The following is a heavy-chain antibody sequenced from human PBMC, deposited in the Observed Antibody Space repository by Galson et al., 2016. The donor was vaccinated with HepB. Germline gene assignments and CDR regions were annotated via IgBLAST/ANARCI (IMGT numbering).Heavy chain of an antibody. D-gene: IGHD3-9*01. CDR2: ILPDFGTA. Sequence: SCKASGYTFTNYGINWVRQAPGQGLEWMGGILPDFGTANYAQKFQGRLTITADISTNTAYLELSSLRSEDTAVYYCARYCDSLTACRESRFDYWGQGTLVTVSS. CDR3: ARYCDSLTACRESRFDY. CDR1: GYTFTNYG. J-gene: IGHJ4*02. V-gene: IGHV1-69*06.